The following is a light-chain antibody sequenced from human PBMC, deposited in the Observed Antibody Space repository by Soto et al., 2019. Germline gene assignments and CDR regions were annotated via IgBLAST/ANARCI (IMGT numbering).Light chain of an antibody. CDR1: QSISGW. Sequence: DIQMTQSPSTLSASVGDRVTISCRASQSISGWLAWYQQKPGKAPKLLIYDASSLVRGVPLRFSGSGSGTEFSLTISSLQADDSATYYCQKYGGLWTFAQGTKVDIK. V-gene: IGKV1-5*01. CDR3: QKYGGLWT. CDR2: DAS. J-gene: IGKJ1*01.